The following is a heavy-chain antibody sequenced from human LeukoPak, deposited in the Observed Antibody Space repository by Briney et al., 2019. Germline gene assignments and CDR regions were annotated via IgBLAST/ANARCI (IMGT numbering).Heavy chain of an antibody. V-gene: IGHV4-31*03. Sequence: SETLSLTCTVSGNSVSSGGYYWSWIRQFPGKARRWIGYIYHRGNTYYNPSLESRVTISVDTSENRFSLKLNSVTAADTAIYYCARDTRIEWLRFLDYWGQGILVTVSS. CDR1: GNSVSSGGYY. J-gene: IGHJ4*02. CDR2: IYHRGNT. D-gene: IGHD5-12*01. CDR3: ARDTRIEWLRFLDY.